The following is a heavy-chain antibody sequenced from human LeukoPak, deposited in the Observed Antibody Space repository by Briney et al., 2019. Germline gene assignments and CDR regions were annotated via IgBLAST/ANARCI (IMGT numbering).Heavy chain of an antibody. CDR1: GGSISSSY. D-gene: IGHD2-2*02. J-gene: IGHJ3*02. CDR3: ARETYCSSITCYNVVDAFDI. Sequence: SETLSLTCPVSGGSISSSYWSWIRQPPGKGLEWIGFIYYSGSNNYNPSLKSRVTISVDTSKNQFSLKLSSVTAADTAVYYCARETYCSSITCYNVVDAFDIWGQGTMVTVSS. V-gene: IGHV4-59*01. CDR2: IYYSGSN.